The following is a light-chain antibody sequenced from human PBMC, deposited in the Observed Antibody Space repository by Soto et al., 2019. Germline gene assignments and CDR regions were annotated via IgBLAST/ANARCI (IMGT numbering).Light chain of an antibody. CDR2: DAS. CDR1: QRVGTY. Sequence: EVVLTQSPATLSLSPGERARLSCRASQRVGTYLAWYEQKPGQAPSLLICDASNRATGIPTRLSGSGSETDFALTSSSLEREGFAVYYCHQRAYGPPLSFGGATKVEIK. CDR3: HQRAYGPPLS. V-gene: IGKV3-11*01. J-gene: IGKJ4*01.